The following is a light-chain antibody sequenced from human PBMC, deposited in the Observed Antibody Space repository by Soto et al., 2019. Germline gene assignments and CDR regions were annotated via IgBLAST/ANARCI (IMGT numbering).Light chain of an antibody. CDR2: DDN. CDR1: TSNIGDYA. Sequence: SVLTQPPSVSEAPRQRVIISCSGSTSNIGDYAVNWYQQLPGTAPKLRIYDDNKRPSGIPDRFSGSKSGTSATLGITGFQTGDEADYYCGSWDSSLSAYVFGTGTKVTVL. V-gene: IGLV1-51*01. CDR3: GSWDSSLSAYV. J-gene: IGLJ1*01.